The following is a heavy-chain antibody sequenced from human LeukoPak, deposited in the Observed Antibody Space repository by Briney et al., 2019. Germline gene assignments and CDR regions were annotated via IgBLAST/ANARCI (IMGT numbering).Heavy chain of an antibody. Sequence: SETLSLTCAVYGGSFSGYYWSWIRQPPGKGLEWIGYIYYSGSTNYNPSLKSRVTISVDTSKNQFSLKLSSVAAADTAVYYRARRVWSSGWYVDYWGQGTLVTVSS. CDR3: ARRVWSSGWYVDY. CDR2: IYYSGST. D-gene: IGHD6-19*01. V-gene: IGHV4-59*08. CDR1: GGSFSGYY. J-gene: IGHJ4*02.